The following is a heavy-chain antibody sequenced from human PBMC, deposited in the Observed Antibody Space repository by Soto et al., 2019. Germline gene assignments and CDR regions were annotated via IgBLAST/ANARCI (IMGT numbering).Heavy chain of an antibody. V-gene: IGHV3-33*01. CDR1: GFTFSSYG. J-gene: IGHJ4*02. CDR3: ARDLHSGVFDY. D-gene: IGHD3-10*01. Sequence: SLRLSCAASGFTFSSYGIHWVRQAPGKGLEWVAVIWYDGSNKYYADSVKGRFTISRDNSKNTLYLQMSSLRAEDTAVYYCARDLHSGVFDYWGQGTLVTVSS. CDR2: IWYDGSNK.